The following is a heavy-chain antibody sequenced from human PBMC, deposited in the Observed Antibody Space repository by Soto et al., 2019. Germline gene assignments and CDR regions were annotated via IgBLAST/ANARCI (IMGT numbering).Heavy chain of an antibody. CDR3: ARKGVAFDY. CDR1: VFTFSSYS. J-gene: IGHJ4*02. CDR2: ISTTSSSI. Sequence: WWSLRLSCSASVFTFSSYSMNWVRQAPGKGLEWISYISTTSSSIYYADSVKGRFTISRDNAKNSLFLQMNGLRDEDTAVYYCARKGVAFDYWGQGALVTVSS. D-gene: IGHD3-3*01. V-gene: IGHV3-48*02.